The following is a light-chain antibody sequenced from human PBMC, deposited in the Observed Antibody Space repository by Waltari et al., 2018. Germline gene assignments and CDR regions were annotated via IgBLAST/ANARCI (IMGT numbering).Light chain of an antibody. CDR1: SLRNYY. J-gene: IGLJ2*01. CDR2: DKN. V-gene: IGLV3-19*01. CDR3: HSRDASGVGGS. Sequence: SSELTQDPAVSVAMGQTVRITCQGDSLRNYYESWYQQRPGQAPRLVMYDKNNRPSGVPYRFSGSSSHNTASLTITGAQAEDEASYYCHSRDASGVGGSFGGGTKLTVL.